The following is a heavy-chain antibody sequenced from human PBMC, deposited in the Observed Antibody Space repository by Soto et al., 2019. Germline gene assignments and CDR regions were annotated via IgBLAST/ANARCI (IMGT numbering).Heavy chain of an antibody. D-gene: IGHD3-22*01. Sequence: ASVKVSCQASGYTFTTYYMHWVRQAPGQGLEWVGIISPDGGRTSYAQKFQGRVTMTRDESTSTAYMELSSLRSEDTAVYYCARPDYYDSSGSSGSGYWGQGTLVTVSS. V-gene: IGHV1-46*01. CDR2: ISPDGGRT. CDR1: GYTFTTYY. CDR3: ARPDYYDSSGSSGSGY. J-gene: IGHJ4*02.